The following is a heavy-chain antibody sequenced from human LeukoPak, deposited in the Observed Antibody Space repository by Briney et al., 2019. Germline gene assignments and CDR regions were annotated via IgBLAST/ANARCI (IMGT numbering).Heavy chain of an antibody. CDR1: GFTFSSYW. Sequence: PGGSLRLSCAASGFTFSSYWMSWVRQAPGKGLEWVANIKQDGSEKYYVDSVKGRFTISRDNAKNSLYLQMNSLRAEDTAVYYCARDLGYSYGYWNYWGQGTLVTVSS. CDR2: IKQDGSEK. J-gene: IGHJ4*02. CDR3: ARDLGYSYGYWNY. V-gene: IGHV3-7*01. D-gene: IGHD5-18*01.